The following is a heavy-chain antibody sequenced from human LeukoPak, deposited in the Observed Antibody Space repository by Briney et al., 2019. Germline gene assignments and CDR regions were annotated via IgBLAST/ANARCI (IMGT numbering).Heavy chain of an antibody. CDR1: GGTFSSYA. J-gene: IGHJ4*02. D-gene: IGHD2-15*01. CDR3: ARAQRVVAALFDY. Sequence: PVKVSCKASGGTFSSYAISWVRQAPGQGLEWMGGIIPIFGTANYAQKFQGRVTITADESTSTAYMELSSLRSEDTAVYYCARAQRVVAALFDYWGQGTLVTVSS. CDR2: IIPIFGTA. V-gene: IGHV1-69*13.